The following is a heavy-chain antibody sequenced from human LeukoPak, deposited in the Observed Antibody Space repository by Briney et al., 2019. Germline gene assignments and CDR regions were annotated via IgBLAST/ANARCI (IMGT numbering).Heavy chain of an antibody. CDR2: IIPIFGTA. D-gene: IGHD3-16*01. J-gene: IGHJ4*02. Sequence: GASVKVSCKASGGTFSSYAISWVRQAPGQGLEWMGGIIPIFGTANYAQKFQGRVTITADESTSTAYMELSSLRAEDTAIYYCAKERGISYTYEFDYWGQGALVTVSS. CDR3: AKERGISYTYEFDY. CDR1: GGTFSSYA. V-gene: IGHV1-69*13.